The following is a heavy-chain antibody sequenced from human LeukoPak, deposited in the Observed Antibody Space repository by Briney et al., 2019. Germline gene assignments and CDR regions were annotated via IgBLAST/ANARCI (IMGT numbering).Heavy chain of an antibody. Sequence: SVKVSCKASGGTFSSYAISWVRQAPGQGLEWMGGIIPIFGTANYAQKFQGRVTITADESTSTAYMELSSLRSEDTAVYYCARELVDCSSTSCYYYYGMDVWGQGTTVTVSS. J-gene: IGHJ6*02. CDR3: ARELVDCSSTSCYYYYGMDV. V-gene: IGHV1-69*13. CDR2: IIPIFGTA. CDR1: GGTFSSYA. D-gene: IGHD2-2*01.